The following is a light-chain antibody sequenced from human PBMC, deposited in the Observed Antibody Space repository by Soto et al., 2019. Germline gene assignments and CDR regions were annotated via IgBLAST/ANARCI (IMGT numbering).Light chain of an antibody. J-gene: IGKJ1*01. Sequence: AIQMTQSPSSLSASLGDRVTITCRASQGIGNDLGWYQQKPGNAPRLLIYAASTLQSGVPSRFSGSGSGTDFTLTISSLQPEDSATYYCLQDYNFPWTFGQGTKLEIK. CDR2: AAS. CDR3: LQDYNFPWT. V-gene: IGKV1-6*01. CDR1: QGIGND.